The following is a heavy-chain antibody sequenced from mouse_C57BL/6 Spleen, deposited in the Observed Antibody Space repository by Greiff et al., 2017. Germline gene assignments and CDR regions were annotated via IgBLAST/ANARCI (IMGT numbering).Heavy chain of an antibody. CDR1: GYTFTEYT. J-gene: IGHJ2*01. V-gene: IGHV1-62-2*01. CDR2: FYPGSGSI. CDR3: ARHEGEEGYGEWYFDY. D-gene: IGHD1-1*01. Sequence: QVQLQQSGAELVKPGASVKLSCKASGYTFTEYTIHWVKQRSGQGLEWIGWFYPGSGSIKYNEKFKDKATLTADKSSSTVYMELSRLTSEDSAVYFCARHEGEEGYGEWYFDYWGQGTTRTVSS.